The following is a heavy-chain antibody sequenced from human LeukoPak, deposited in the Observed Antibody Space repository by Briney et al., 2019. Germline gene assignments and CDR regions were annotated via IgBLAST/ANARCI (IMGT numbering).Heavy chain of an antibody. CDR2: IYHSGST. D-gene: IGHD3-10*01. J-gene: IGHJ4*02. CDR3: ARDQDYYGSGSYGPDH. CDR1: GYSITTGYY. V-gene: IGHV4-38-2*02. Sequence: SETLSLTCTVFGYSITTGYYWGWIRQPPGKGLEWIGSIYHSGSTFYNPSLKSRVTISVDTSKNQFSLKLSSVTAADTATYYCARDQDYYGSGSYGPDHWGQGTQVTVSS.